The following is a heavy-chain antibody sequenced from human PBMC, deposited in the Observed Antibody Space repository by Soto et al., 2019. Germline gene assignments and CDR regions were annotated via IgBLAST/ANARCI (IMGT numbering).Heavy chain of an antibody. J-gene: IGHJ4*02. Sequence: SLRLACAASXFTFNSYWMSWVRQAPGKGLEWVANIKQDGSEKYYVDSVKGRFTISRDNAKNSLYLQMNSLRVEDTAVYYCAREDGYTDFDYWGQGTLVTVSS. V-gene: IGHV3-7*01. CDR3: AREDGYTDFDY. CDR1: XFTFNSYW. CDR2: IKQDGSEK. D-gene: IGHD5-12*01.